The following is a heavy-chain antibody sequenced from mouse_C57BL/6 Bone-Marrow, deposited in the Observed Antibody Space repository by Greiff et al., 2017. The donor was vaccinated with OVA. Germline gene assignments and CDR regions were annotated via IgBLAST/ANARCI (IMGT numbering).Heavy chain of an antibody. J-gene: IGHJ1*03. Sequence: VQRVESGAELVKPGASVKISCKASGYAFSSYWMNWVKQRPGKGLERIGQIYPGDGDTNYNGKFKGKATLTADKSSSTAYMQLSSLTSEDSAVYFCARSSIYYYGSSHWYFDVWGTGTTVTVSS. CDR2: IYPGDGDT. CDR1: GYAFSSYW. D-gene: IGHD1-1*01. V-gene: IGHV1-80*01. CDR3: ARSSIYYYGSSHWYFDV.